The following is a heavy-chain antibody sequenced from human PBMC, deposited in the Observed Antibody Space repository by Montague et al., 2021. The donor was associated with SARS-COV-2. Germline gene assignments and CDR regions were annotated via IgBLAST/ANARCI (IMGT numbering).Heavy chain of an antibody. D-gene: IGHD5-12*01. CDR3: ARDGADYSFAYYHEMDV. V-gene: IGHV4-4*07. CDR1: GASVRTYY. J-gene: IGHJ6*02. CDR2: LYTSGST. Sequence: SETLSPTCTVSGASVRTYYWSWIRQSAGKKLEWMGRLYTSGSTYXNPSCKSRVTMSLDTSKNLFSLNLSSVTAADTAVYYCARDGADYSFAYYHEMDVWGQGIAVTSP.